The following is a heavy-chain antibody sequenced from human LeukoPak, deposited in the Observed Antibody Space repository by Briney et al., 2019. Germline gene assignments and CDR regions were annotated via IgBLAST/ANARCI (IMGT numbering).Heavy chain of an antibody. CDR3: AELGITMIGGV. CDR1: GFIFSSYS. Sequence: GGSLRLSCAASGFIFSSYSMNRVRQAPGKGLEWISFISSVSSTIFYADSVKGRFNISRDNVKNSLYLQMNGLRAEDTAVYYCAELGITMIGGVWGKGTTVTISS. CDR2: ISSVSSTI. V-gene: IGHV3-48*01. D-gene: IGHD3-10*02. J-gene: IGHJ6*04.